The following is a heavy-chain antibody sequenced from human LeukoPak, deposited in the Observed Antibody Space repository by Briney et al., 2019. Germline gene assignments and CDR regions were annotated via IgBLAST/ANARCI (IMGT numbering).Heavy chain of an antibody. J-gene: IGHJ4*02. D-gene: IGHD6-13*01. V-gene: IGHV3-48*02. CDR2: ISSSRNTI. Sequence: PGGSLRLSCVASGFTFSSYWMHWVRQAPGKGLEWVSYISSSRNTIYYADSVKGRFTISRDNAKNSLYLQMNSLRDEDTAVYYCARDQAAAGDYWGQGTLVTVSS. CDR1: GFTFSSYW. CDR3: ARDQAAAGDY.